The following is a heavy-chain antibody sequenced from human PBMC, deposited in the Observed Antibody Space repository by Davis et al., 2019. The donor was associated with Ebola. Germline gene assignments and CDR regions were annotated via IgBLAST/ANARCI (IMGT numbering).Heavy chain of an antibody. D-gene: IGHD6-6*01. Sequence: AASVKVSCKASGYTFTGYYMHWVRQAPGQGLEWMGWINPNSGDTNYAQKFQGWVTMTRDTSISTAYMELSSLRSEDTAVYYCARDVRERIAAPRDAFDIWGQGTMVTVSS. J-gene: IGHJ3*02. CDR2: INPNSGDT. V-gene: IGHV1-2*04. CDR3: ARDVRERIAAPRDAFDI. CDR1: GYTFTGYY.